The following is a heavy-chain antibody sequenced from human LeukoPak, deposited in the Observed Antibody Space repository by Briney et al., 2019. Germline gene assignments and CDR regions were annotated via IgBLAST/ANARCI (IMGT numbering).Heavy chain of an antibody. CDR2: IYYSGST. Sequence: SETLSLTCTVSGGSISSSSYYWGWIRQPPGKGLEWIGSIYYSGSTYYNPSLKSRVTISVDSSKNQFSLKLRSVTAPDTAVYYCARHLDQQWEGDYWGQGTLVTVSS. J-gene: IGHJ4*02. CDR3: ARHLDQQWEGDY. D-gene: IGHD1-26*01. CDR1: GGSISSSSYY. V-gene: IGHV4-39*01.